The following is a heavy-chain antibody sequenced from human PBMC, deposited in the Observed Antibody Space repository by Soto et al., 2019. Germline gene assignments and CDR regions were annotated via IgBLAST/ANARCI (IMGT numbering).Heavy chain of an antibody. V-gene: IGHV3-21*01. J-gene: IGHJ5*02. CDR2: ISSNSAYI. Sequence: PGGSRRLSCAASGFTFRSFTMNWVRQAPGKGLEWVSTISSNSAYIYYTDALRGRFTISRDNAKNSLHLQMNCLRAEDTAVHYCTRDASRDSSARGWFDPWGPGTLVTVSS. D-gene: IGHD6-13*01. CDR1: GFTFRSFT. CDR3: TRDASRDSSARGWFDP.